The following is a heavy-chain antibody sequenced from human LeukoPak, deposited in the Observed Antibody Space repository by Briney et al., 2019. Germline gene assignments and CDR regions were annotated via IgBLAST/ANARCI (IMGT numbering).Heavy chain of an antibody. Sequence: ASVKVSCKASGYTFTSYDFNWVRQATGQRPEWMGWMSPNSGDTGYAQKFQDRVTMTRNTSISTTYMELSSLRSDDTAVYYCARGPSNWGYDYWGPGTLVTVSS. V-gene: IGHV1-8*01. CDR2: MSPNSGDT. CDR3: ARGPSNWGYDY. D-gene: IGHD7-27*01. J-gene: IGHJ4*02. CDR1: GYTFTSYD.